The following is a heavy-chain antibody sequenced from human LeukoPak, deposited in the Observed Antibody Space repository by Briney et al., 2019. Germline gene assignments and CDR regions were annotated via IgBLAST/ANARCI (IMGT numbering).Heavy chain of an antibody. J-gene: IGHJ4*02. CDR1: GYSISSGYY. Sequence: SETLSLTFSVSGYSISSGYYWGWVRQPPGKGLEWIGSIYHSGSTYYNPSLKSRVTISVDTSKNQFSLKLSSVTAADTAVYYCARSISGSYFTYYFDYWGQGTLVTVSS. CDR3: ARSISGSYFTYYFDY. D-gene: IGHD1-26*01. V-gene: IGHV4-38-2*02. CDR2: IYHSGST.